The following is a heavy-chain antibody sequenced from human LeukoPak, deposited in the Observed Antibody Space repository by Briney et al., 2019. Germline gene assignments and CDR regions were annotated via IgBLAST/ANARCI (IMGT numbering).Heavy chain of an antibody. CDR2: IKQDGSEK. V-gene: IGHV3-7*01. CDR1: GFTFSSYW. J-gene: IGHJ4*02. CDR3: ARVPGIPYFDY. D-gene: IGHD3-10*01. Sequence: GGPLRLSCAASGFTFSSYWMSWVRQAPGKGLEWVANIKQDGSEKYYVDSVKGRFTISRDNAKNSLYLQMNSLRAEDTAVYYCARVPGIPYFDYWGQGTLVTVSS.